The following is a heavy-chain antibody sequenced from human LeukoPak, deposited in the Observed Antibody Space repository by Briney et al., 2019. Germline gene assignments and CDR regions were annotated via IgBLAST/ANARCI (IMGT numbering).Heavy chain of an antibody. V-gene: IGHV3-30*18. J-gene: IGHJ6*02. Sequence: RTGGSLKLSCAASGFTFSLFGMHWVRQAPGKGLEWLAVTSYDGGEKYYADSVKGRFTISRDNSKNTLYLQMNSLRAEDTAVYYCAKSSGFYESSGSDWGYGMDVWGRGTTVTVSS. D-gene: IGHD3-22*01. CDR3: AKSSGFYESSGSDWGYGMDV. CDR1: GFTFSLFG. CDR2: TSYDGGEK.